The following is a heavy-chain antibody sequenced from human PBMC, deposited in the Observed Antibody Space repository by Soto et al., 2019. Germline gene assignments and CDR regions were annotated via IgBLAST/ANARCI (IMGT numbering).Heavy chain of an antibody. CDR2: IKSKLDGETI. CDR3: TPLALKYNSDWYEFSD. D-gene: IGHD6-19*01. CDR1: GFTFSTVW. Sequence: EGQLVESGGGLVKPGGSLRLSCAASGFTFSTVWRNWVRQAPGKGLEWVGRIKSKLDGETIDYAAPVKGRFTISRDDSKNMLYLQMYRLKTEDTGVYYCTPLALKYNSDWYEFSDWGQGTLVTVSS. V-gene: IGHV3-15*07. J-gene: IGHJ4*02.